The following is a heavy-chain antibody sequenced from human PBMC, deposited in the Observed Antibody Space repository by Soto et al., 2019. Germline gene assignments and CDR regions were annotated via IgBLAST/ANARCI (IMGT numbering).Heavy chain of an antibody. CDR1: GYTFINYG. CDR2: ISAYNGDK. V-gene: IGHV1-18*01. J-gene: IGHJ6*02. Sequence: QVYLVQSGPEVKKPGASVKVSCKASGYTFINYGVSWVRQAPGQGLEWMGWISAYNGDKKYAQNVQGRVTLTTDTSTSTAYMEMRTLRSDDTAADYCARDGPHIPAVGDVWGQGTTVTVSS. D-gene: IGHD6-13*01. CDR3: ARDGPHIPAVGDV.